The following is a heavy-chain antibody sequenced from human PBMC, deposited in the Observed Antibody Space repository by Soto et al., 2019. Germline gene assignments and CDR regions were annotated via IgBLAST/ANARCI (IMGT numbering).Heavy chain of an antibody. V-gene: IGHV3-73*02. Sequence: EVQLVESGGGLVQPGGSLKLSCAASVFIFSDSAIHWVRQASGKGLEWVGRIRNKVNNYATAYAASVKGRFTISRDDSMKTTYLQMNSLKIEDTAVYYCTRRRDWTAMDPLDYWGQGTLVTVSS. CDR2: IRNKVNNYAT. D-gene: IGHD5-18*01. J-gene: IGHJ4*02. CDR1: VFIFSDSA. CDR3: TRRRDWTAMDPLDY.